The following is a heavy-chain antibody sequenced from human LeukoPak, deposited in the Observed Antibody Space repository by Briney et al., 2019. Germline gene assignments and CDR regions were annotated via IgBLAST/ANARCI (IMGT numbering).Heavy chain of an antibody. J-gene: IGHJ4*02. CDR3: VSRNYGSSPFDY. CDR2: ISSDGSNT. V-gene: IGHV3-74*01. Sequence: PGGSLRLSCAASGFTFSRYWMHWVRQAPAKGLAWVSRISSDGSNTNYADSVKGRFTISRDNAKNTLYLQMDSLTAEDTAVYYCVSRNYGSSPFDYWGQGTLVTVSS. CDR1: GFTFSRYW. D-gene: IGHD4-17*01.